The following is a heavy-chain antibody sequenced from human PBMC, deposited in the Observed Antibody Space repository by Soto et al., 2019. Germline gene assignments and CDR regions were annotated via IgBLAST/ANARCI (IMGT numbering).Heavy chain of an antibody. Sequence: EVPLLESGGGLVQPGGSLRLSCAASGFTFSGYAMSWVRQAPGKGLEWVSAISGSGSSTYYGDSVKGRFTISRDNSRNTLYLQMNSLRAEDTAVYYCAKDRAIVGALDPWGQGTLVTVSS. CDR3: AKDRAIVGALDP. V-gene: IGHV3-23*01. D-gene: IGHD1-26*01. CDR1: GFTFSGYA. J-gene: IGHJ5*02. CDR2: ISGSGSST.